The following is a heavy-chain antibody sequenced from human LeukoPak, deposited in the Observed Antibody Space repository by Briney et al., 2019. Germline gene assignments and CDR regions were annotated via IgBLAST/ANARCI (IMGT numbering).Heavy chain of an antibody. D-gene: IGHD1-26*01. CDR3: GRDLGGRSGY. Sequence: GGSLRLSCAVSGFTFRTYWMHWVRQVPGEGLVWVSRTNEDGSITNYADSVKGRFSISRDNAKNTLYLQMNSLRAEDTAVYYCGRDLGGRSGYWGQGTLVTVSS. V-gene: IGHV3-74*01. CDR2: TNEDGSIT. J-gene: IGHJ4*02. CDR1: GFTFRTYW.